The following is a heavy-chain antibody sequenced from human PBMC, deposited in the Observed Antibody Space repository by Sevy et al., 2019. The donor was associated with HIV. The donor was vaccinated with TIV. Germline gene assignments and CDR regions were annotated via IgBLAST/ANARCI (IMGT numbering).Heavy chain of an antibody. J-gene: IGHJ4*02. CDR3: TRWKGLQSIFNY. V-gene: IGHV3-49*04. Sequence: GGSLRLSCTTSGFTFGDYAMNWVRQAPGKGLEWVAFLKSKADGGTVDHAASVKGRLTISRDDSKSIAYLRMNDLTTEDTGVYYCTRWKGLQSIFNYWGQGALVTVSS. D-gene: IGHD1-1*01. CDR2: LKSKADGGTV. CDR1: GFTFGDYA.